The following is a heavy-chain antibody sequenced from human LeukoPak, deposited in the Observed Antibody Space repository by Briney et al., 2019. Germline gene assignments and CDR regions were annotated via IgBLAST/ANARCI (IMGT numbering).Heavy chain of an antibody. V-gene: IGHV4-31*03. CDR3: AGEKRGYSYGCVFDY. J-gene: IGHJ4*02. CDR1: GGSISSGGYY. D-gene: IGHD5-18*01. CDR2: IYYSGST. Sequence: SETLCLTCTVSGGSISSGGYYWSWIRRHPGKGLEWIGYIYYSGSTYYNPSLKSRVTISVDTSKNQFSLKLSSVTAADTAVYYCAGEKRGYSYGCVFDYWGQGTLVTVSS.